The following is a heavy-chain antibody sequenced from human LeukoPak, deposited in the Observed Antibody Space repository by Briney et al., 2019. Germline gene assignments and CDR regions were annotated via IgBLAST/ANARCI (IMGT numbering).Heavy chain of an antibody. CDR1: GGSISSGGYY. J-gene: IGHJ5*02. Sequence: SETLSLTCTASGGSISSGGYYWSWIRQPPGKGLEWIGYIYHSGSTYYNPSLKSRVTISVDRSKNQFSLKLSSVTAADTAVYYCASYDYSNYWFDPWGQGTLVTVSS. CDR3: ASYDYSNYWFDP. CDR2: IYHSGST. D-gene: IGHD4-11*01. V-gene: IGHV4-30-2*01.